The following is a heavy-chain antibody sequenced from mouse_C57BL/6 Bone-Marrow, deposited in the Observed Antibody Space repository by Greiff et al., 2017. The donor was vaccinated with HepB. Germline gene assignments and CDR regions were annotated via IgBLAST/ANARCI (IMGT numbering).Heavy chain of an antibody. V-gene: IGHV1-61*01. CDR1: GYTFTSYW. J-gene: IGHJ4*01. CDR2: IYPSDSET. D-gene: IGHD2-3*01. Sequence: QVHVKQPGAELVRPGSSVKLSCKASGYTFTSYWMDWVKQRPGQGLEWIGNIYPSDSETHYNQKFKDKATLTVDKSSSTAYMQLSSLTSEDSAVYYCARDDGYFSDYWGQGTSVTVSS. CDR3: ARDDGYFSDY.